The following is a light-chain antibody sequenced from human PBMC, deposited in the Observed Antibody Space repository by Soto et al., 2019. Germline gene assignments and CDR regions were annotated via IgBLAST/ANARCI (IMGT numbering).Light chain of an antibody. J-gene: IGLJ1*01. Sequence: QSVLTQPPSVSGAPGQRVTISCTGSSSNIGAGYDVHWYQQFPGTAPKLLIYGNSNRPSGVPERFTGSKSGTSASPAITGLQAEDEADYYCQSYDTSLSGYVFGTGTKLTVL. CDR2: GNS. CDR1: SSNIGAGYD. CDR3: QSYDTSLSGYV. V-gene: IGLV1-40*01.